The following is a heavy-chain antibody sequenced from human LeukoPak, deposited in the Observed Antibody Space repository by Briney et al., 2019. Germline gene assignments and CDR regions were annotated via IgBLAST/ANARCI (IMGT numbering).Heavy chain of an antibody. Sequence: PGGSLRLSCAASGFTFSSYSMNWVRQAPGKGLEWVSSISSSSSSYIYYADSVKGRFTISRDNAKNSLYLQMNSLRAEDTAVYYCARDYYYDSSGYIPAGDAIAFWGQGTMVTVSS. CDR3: ARDYYYDSSGYIPAGDAIAF. CDR2: ISSSSSSYI. CDR1: GFTFSSYS. D-gene: IGHD3-22*01. V-gene: IGHV3-21*01. J-gene: IGHJ3*01.